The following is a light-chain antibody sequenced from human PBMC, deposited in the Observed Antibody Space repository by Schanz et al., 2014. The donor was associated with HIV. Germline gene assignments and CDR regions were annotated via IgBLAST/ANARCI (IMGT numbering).Light chain of an antibody. CDR3: QQLNSFPYT. CDR2: AAS. Sequence: IQLPQSPSSLSASVGDRVIITCRASQAISNHLAWYQQKPGKAPNLLIYAASTLHTGVPLRFSGSGSGTDFTLTINGLQPDDFATYYCQQLNSFPYTFGQGTMLEI. CDR1: QAISNH. J-gene: IGKJ2*01. V-gene: IGKV1-9*01.